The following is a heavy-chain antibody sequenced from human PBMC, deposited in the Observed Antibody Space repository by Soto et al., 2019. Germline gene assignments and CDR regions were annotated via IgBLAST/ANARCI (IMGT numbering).Heavy chain of an antibody. CDR1: GGTFNTYT. V-gene: IGHV1-69*02. Sequence: QVHLIQSGAEVKKPGSSVKVSCKAAGGTFNTYTLFWVRQAPGHGLEWMGRIITLPPVTNSAQKFQDRLTVTAHKSTGTAFTELTSLTSDDTAVYYCSIGSWSAETFDVWGQGTMVTVSS. D-gene: IGHD2-2*01. J-gene: IGHJ3*01. CDR3: SIGSWSAETFDV. CDR2: IITLPPVT.